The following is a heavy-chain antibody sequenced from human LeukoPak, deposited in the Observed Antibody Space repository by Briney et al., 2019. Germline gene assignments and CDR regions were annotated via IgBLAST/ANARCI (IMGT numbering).Heavy chain of an antibody. J-gene: IGHJ4*02. V-gene: IGHV4-34*01. CDR2: INHSGST. CDR1: GGSFSGYY. Sequence: ETLSLTCAVYGGSFSGYYWSWIRQPPGKGLEWIGEINHSGSTNYNPSLKSRVTISVDTSKNQFSLKLSSVTAADTAVYYCAGAQVDYWGQGTLVTVSS. CDR3: AGAQVDY.